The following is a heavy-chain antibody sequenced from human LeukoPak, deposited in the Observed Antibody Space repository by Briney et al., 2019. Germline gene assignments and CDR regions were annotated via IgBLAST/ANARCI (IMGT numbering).Heavy chain of an antibody. D-gene: IGHD4-17*01. CDR2: IYYSGST. CDR1: GGSISSGGYY. CDR3: ARGGSGATVTTRGYYMDV. Sequence: SQTLSLTCTVSGGSISSGGYYWSWIRQHPGKGLEWIVYIYYSGSTYYNPSLKSRVTISVDTSKNQFSLKLSSVTAADTAVYYCARGGSGATVTTRGYYMDVWDKGTTVTVSS. V-gene: IGHV4-31*03. J-gene: IGHJ6*03.